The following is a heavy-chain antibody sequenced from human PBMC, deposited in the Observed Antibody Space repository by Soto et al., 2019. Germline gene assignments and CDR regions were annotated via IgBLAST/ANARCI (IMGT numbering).Heavy chain of an antibody. V-gene: IGHV3-53*01. CDR1: GFTVSSNY. J-gene: IGHJ4*02. CDR2: IYSDGTT. CDR3: ATLRN. Sequence: PGWSLRLSCAASGFTVSSNYMNWVRQAPGKGLEWVSIIYSDGTTSYADSVKGRFTISRDNFKNTLHLQMNSLRAEDTAVYYCATLRNWGQATMVTVSS.